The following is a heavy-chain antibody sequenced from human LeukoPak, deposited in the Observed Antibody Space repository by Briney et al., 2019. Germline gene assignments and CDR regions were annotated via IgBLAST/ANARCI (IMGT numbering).Heavy chain of an antibody. CDR3: ARDMRGLGWFDP. CDR1: GFTFSSYS. V-gene: IGHV3-48*04. Sequence: GGSLILSCAASGFTFSSYSMNWVRQAPGKGLEWVSYISSSGSTLYYADSVKGRFTISRDNAKNSLYLQMNSLRAEDTAVYYCARDMRGLGWFDPWGQGTLVTVSS. J-gene: IGHJ5*02. D-gene: IGHD3-16*01. CDR2: ISSSGSTL.